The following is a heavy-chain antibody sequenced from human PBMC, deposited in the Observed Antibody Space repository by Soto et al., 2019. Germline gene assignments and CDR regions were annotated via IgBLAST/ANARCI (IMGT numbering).Heavy chain of an antibody. D-gene: IGHD2-15*01. J-gene: IGHJ4*02. CDR3: AVDLGYCSGGSCLSYYFDY. V-gene: IGHV1-24*01. Sequence: QVQLVQSGAEVKKPGASVKVSCKVSGYTLTELSMHWVRQAPGKGLEWMGGFDPEDGETIYAQKFQGRLNMTADTSTDTAYMELSSLRSEDTAVYYCAVDLGYCSGGSCLSYYFDYWGQGTLVTVSS. CDR1: GYTLTELS. CDR2: FDPEDGET.